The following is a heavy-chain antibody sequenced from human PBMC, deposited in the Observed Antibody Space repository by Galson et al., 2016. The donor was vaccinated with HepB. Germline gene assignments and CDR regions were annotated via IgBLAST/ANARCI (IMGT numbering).Heavy chain of an antibody. CDR2: INQDGREK. CDR3: ARDGRYFGWLLSGPDAFDF. CDR1: GSGYTFSSYW. Sequence: SLRLSCAGSGSGYTFSSYWMTWVRQAPGKGLEWVASINQDGREKHYVDSLKGRFTISRDNAKKTLFLQMKKLRVDDTAVYYCARDGRYFGWLLSGPDAFDFWGQGTSVTVAT. V-gene: IGHV3-7*03. D-gene: IGHD3-9*01. J-gene: IGHJ3*01.